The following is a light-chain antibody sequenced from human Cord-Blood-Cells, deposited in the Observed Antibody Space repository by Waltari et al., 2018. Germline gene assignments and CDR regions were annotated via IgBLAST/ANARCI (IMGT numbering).Light chain of an antibody. CDR1: SLRSYY. J-gene: IGLJ3*02. CDR3: NSRDSSGNHLV. V-gene: IGLV3-19*01. Sequence: SSELTQDPAVSVALGQTVRITCQGDSLRSYYASWYQQKPGQAPVLVIYGKSKRPSGIPCRFSGSSSGNTASLTITGAQAEDEADYYCNSRDSSGNHLVFGGGTKLTVL. CDR2: GKS.